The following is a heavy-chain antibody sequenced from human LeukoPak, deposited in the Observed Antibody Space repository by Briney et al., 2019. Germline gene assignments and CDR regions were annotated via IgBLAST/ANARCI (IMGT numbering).Heavy chain of an antibody. D-gene: IGHD3-22*01. CDR2: ISGSGGST. CDR3: ARAPYYYDSSGGGDYFDY. Sequence: PGGSLRLSCAASGFTFSSYWMSWVRQAPGKGLEWVSAISGSGGSTYYADSVKGRFTISRDNSKNTLYLQMNSLRAEDTAVYYCARAPYYYDSSGGGDYFDYWGQGTLVTVSS. V-gene: IGHV3-23*01. J-gene: IGHJ4*02. CDR1: GFTFSSYW.